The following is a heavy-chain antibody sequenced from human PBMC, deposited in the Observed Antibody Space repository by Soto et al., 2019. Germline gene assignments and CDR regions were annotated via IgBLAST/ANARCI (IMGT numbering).Heavy chain of an antibody. V-gene: IGHV1-18*01. CDR1: GYTFTSYG. J-gene: IGHJ4*02. CDR3: ARFFLDYGDYTYFDY. CDR2: ISAYNGNT. Sequence: ASVKVSCKASGYTFTSYGISWVRQAPGQGLEWMGWISAYNGNTNYAQKLQGRVTMTTDTSTSTAYMKLSSVTAADTAVYYCARFFLDYGDYTYFDYWGQGTLVTVSS. D-gene: IGHD4-17*01.